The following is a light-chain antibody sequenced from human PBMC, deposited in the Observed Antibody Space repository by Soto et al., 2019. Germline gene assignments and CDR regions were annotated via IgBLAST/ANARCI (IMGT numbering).Light chain of an antibody. V-gene: IGKV1-33*01. Sequence: IQVTQSPSSLSASVGDRVTITCRATQGYRSDLGWYQQKPGKAPKLLIYDAFNLETGVPSRFSGSGSGTDFTFSISSLQPEDIATYYCQQYDNLPRYTFGQGTKVDIK. CDR2: DAF. CDR3: QQYDNLPRYT. J-gene: IGKJ2*01. CDR1: QGYRSD.